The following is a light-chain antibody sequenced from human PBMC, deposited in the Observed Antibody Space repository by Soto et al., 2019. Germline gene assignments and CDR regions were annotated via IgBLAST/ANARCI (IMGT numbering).Light chain of an antibody. CDR2: EVS. CDR3: CSYGGSRAV. CDR1: SSDVGSHNL. J-gene: IGLJ7*01. Sequence: ALTRPASVSGSPGQSITISCTGTSSDVGSHNLVSWYQQHPGQAPKLMIYEVSKRPLGVSTRFSASKSGNTASLTISGLQAEDEADYYCCSYGGSRAVFGGGTQLTVL. V-gene: IGLV2-23*02.